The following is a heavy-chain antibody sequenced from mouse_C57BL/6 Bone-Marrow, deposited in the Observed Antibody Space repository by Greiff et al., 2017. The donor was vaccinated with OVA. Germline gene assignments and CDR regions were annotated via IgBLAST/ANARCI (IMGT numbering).Heavy chain of an antibody. J-gene: IGHJ1*03. Sequence: QVQLQQPGAELVKPGASVKLSCKASGYTFTSYWMHWVKQRPGQGLEWIGMIHPNSGSTNYNEKFKSKATLTVDKSSSTAYMQLSSLTSEDSAVYYCAREEYGSFYWYFDVWGTGTTVTVSS. V-gene: IGHV1-64*01. D-gene: IGHD1-1*01. CDR2: IHPNSGST. CDR3: AREEYGSFYWYFDV. CDR1: GYTFTSYW.